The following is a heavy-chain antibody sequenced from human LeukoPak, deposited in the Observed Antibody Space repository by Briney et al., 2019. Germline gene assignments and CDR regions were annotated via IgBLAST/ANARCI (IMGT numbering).Heavy chain of an antibody. D-gene: IGHD6-13*01. CDR2: ISANGRSI. CDR3: VKDLYKGDSASWYFFHY. V-gene: IGHV3-64D*06. Sequence: GGSLRLSCSASGLIISDYAMEWVRQAPGKGLEYVSGISANGRSIYYADSVKGRFTISRDTSKNTLYLQMSSLRAEDTAIYYCVKDLYKGDSASWYFFHYWGQGTLVTVSS. J-gene: IGHJ4*02. CDR1: GLIISDYA.